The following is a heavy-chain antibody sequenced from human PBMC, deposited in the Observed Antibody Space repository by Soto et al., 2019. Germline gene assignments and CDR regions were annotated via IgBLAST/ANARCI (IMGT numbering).Heavy chain of an antibody. V-gene: IGHV4-39*01. CDR3: ARRSIGYRSAHAHYFDY. J-gene: IGHJ4*02. CDR2: FFHSGST. Sequence: QLQLQESGPGLVKPSETLSLTCTVSGGSFLTSSYYWGWIRQPPGKGLEWIGTFFHSGSTDHNPSLKNRVTVSMDTSKNQFSLKLTSVTAADTAVYYCARRSIGYRSAHAHYFDYWGQGTLVTVSS. CDR1: GGSFLTSSYY. D-gene: IGHD5-12*01.